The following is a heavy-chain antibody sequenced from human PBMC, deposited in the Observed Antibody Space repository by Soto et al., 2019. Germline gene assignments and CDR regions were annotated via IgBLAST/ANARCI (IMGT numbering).Heavy chain of an antibody. J-gene: IGHJ5*02. D-gene: IGHD3-22*01. CDR2: ISAYNGNT. V-gene: IGHV1-18*01. CDR1: GYTFTSYG. CDR3: ARGDLYDSSGYYFS. Sequence: ASVKVSCKASGYTFTSYGISWVRQAPGQGLEWMGWISAYNGNTNYAQKLQGRVTMTTDTSTSTAYMELRSLRSDDTAVYYCARGDLYDSSGYYFSWGQGTLVTVSS.